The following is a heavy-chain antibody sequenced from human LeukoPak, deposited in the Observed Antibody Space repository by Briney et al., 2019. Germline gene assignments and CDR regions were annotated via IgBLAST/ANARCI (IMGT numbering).Heavy chain of an antibody. J-gene: IGHJ4*02. CDR3: ARHRWELSFDY. CDR2: ISSSSSTI. D-gene: IGHD1-26*01. CDR1: GFTFSSYS. V-gene: IGHV3-48*01. Sequence: GGSLRLSCAASGFTFSSYSMNWVRQAPGKGLEWVSYISSSSSTIYYADSVEGRFTISRDNAKNSLYLQMNSLRAEDTAVYYCARHRWELSFDYWGQGTLVTVSS.